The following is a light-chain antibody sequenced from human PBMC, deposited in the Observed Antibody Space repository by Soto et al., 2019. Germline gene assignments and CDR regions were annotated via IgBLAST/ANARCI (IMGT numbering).Light chain of an antibody. V-gene: IGLV2-11*01. CDR3: CSYAGSYTML. CDR1: SSDVGIYNY. Sequence: QPVLTQPRSVSGSPGQSVTISCTGTSSDVGIYNYVSWYQQSPGKAPKLIIYDVTKRPSGVPDRFSGSKSGNTASLTISGLQAEDEADYYCCSYAGSYTMLFGGGTKLTVL. CDR2: DVT. J-gene: IGLJ2*01.